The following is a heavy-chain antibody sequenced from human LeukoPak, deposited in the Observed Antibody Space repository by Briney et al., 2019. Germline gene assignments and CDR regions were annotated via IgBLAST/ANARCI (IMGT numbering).Heavy chain of an antibody. D-gene: IGHD3-16*02. CDR2: INPNSGGT. J-gene: IGHJ4*02. CDR1: GYTFTGYY. Sequence: GASVKVSCKASGYTFTGYYMHWVRQAPGQGLEWMGWINPNSGGTNYAQKFQGRVTTTRDTSISTAYMELSRLRSDDTAVYYCARARGSYRYQDYWGQGTLVTVSS. V-gene: IGHV1-2*02. CDR3: ARARGSYRYQDY.